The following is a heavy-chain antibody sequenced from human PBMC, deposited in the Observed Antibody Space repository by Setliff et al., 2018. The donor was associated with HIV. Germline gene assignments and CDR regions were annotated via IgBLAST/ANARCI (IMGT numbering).Heavy chain of an antibody. J-gene: IGHJ4*02. Sequence: SVKVSCKTSGYTFDAKYIHWARQAPGQGLEWMGGIIPMVSLPNFAQSFLGRLTITANRSTTTAYMELSRLTSEDTAVYYCARGQLKPTGYFFDYWGLGTLVTVS. D-gene: IGHD1-1*01. V-gene: IGHV1-69*10. CDR3: ARGQLKPTGYFFDY. CDR1: GYTFDAKY. CDR2: IIPMVSLP.